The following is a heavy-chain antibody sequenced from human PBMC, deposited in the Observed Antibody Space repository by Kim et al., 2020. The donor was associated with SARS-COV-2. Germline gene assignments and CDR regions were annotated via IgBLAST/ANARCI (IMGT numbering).Heavy chain of an antibody. Sequence: YAHAVKGRFTISRHNSKNTLYLKMNSLRAEDTAVYYCARDFVAAAGTYDCWGQGTLVTVSS. V-gene: IGHV3-53*04. CDR3: ARDFVAAAGTYDC. J-gene: IGHJ4*02. D-gene: IGHD6-13*01.